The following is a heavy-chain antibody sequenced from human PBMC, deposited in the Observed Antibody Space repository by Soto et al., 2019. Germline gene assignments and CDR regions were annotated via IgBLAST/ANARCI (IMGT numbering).Heavy chain of an antibody. CDR2: TYYRSKWYN. CDR3: ARATLTQDGGNSHWFDH. CDR1: GDSVSSNSAA. J-gene: IGHJ5*02. D-gene: IGHD4-4*01. V-gene: IGHV6-1*01. Sequence: SQTLSLTCAISGDSVSSNSAAWNWIRQSPSRGLEWLGRTYYRSKWYNDYAVSVKSRITINPDTSKNQFSLQLNSVSLEDTAVYYCARATLTQDGGNSHWFDHWGQGTLVTVSS.